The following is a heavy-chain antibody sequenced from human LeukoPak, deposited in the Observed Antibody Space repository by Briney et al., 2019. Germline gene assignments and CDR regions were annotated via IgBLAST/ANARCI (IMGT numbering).Heavy chain of an antibody. D-gene: IGHD5-12*01. V-gene: IGHV4-34*01. CDR2: INHSGST. J-gene: IGHJ6*02. CDR3: ARLGLVATFPYYYYYGMDV. CDR1: GGSFSGYY. Sequence: SETLSLTCAVYGGSFSGYYWSWIRQPPGKGPEWIGEINHSGSTNYNPSLKSRVTISVDTSKNQFSLKLSSVTAADTAVYYCARLGLVATFPYYYYYGMDVWGQGTTVTVSS.